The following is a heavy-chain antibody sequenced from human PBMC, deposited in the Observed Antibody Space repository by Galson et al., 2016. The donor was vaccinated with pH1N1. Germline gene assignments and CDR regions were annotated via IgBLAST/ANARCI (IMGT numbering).Heavy chain of an antibody. D-gene: IGHD6-19*01. CDR2: INPNSGDT. CDR1: GYTFTGHY. V-gene: IGHV1-8*03. Sequence: SVKVSCKASGYTFTGHYMHWVRQAPGQGLEWMGWINPNSGDTGYAQRFQGRVTITRNTSISTAYMELSSLSSDDTAVYYCARPSGIYASAWDWGQGTLVTVSS. J-gene: IGHJ4*02. CDR3: ARPSGIYASAWD.